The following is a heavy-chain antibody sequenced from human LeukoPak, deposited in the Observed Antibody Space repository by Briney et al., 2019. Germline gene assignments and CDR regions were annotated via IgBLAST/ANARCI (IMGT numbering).Heavy chain of an antibody. CDR1: GGSFSGYY. D-gene: IGHD2-2*02. V-gene: IGHV4-34*01. J-gene: IGHJ4*02. CDR2: INHSGST. Sequence: SETLSLTCAVYGGSFSGYYWSCIRQPPGKGLEWIGEINHSGSTNYNPSLKSRVTISVDTSKNQFSLKLSSVTAADTAVYYCARRGSRGYCSSTSCYRGFDYWGQGTLVTVSS. CDR3: ARRGSRGYCSSTSCYRGFDY.